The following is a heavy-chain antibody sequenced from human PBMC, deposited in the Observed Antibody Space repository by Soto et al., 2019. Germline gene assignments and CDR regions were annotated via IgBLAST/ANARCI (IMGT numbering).Heavy chain of an antibody. CDR3: AREGYYYDSSGYLPFDY. CDR1: GDSVSSNSAA. CDR2: TYYRSKWYN. D-gene: IGHD3-22*01. V-gene: IGHV6-1*01. J-gene: IGHJ4*02. Sequence: SQTLSLTCVISGDSVSSNSAAWNWIRQSPSRGLEWLGRTYYRSKWYNDYAVSVKSRITINPDTSKNQFSLQLNSVTPEDTAVYYCAREGYYYDSSGYLPFDYWGQGTLVTVS.